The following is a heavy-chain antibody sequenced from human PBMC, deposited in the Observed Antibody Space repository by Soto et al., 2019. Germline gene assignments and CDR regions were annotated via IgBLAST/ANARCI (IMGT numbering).Heavy chain of an antibody. D-gene: IGHD1-26*01. CDR2: ISYDGSNK. Sequence: LRLSCAASGFTFSSYAMHWVRQAPGKGLEWVAVISYDGSNKYYADSVKGRFTISRDNSKNTLYLQMNSLRAEDTAVYYCARDHVGATTEVYYYYGMDVWGQGTTVTVSS. CDR3: ARDHVGATTEVYYYYGMDV. J-gene: IGHJ6*02. CDR1: GFTFSSYA. V-gene: IGHV3-30-3*01.